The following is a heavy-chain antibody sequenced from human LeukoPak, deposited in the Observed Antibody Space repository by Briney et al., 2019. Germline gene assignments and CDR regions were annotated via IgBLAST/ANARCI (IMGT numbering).Heavy chain of an antibody. CDR3: AGGESGYCAGGSCERRFDP. CDR1: GTSISSYY. J-gene: IGHJ5*02. D-gene: IGHD2-15*01. V-gene: IGHV4-4*07. CDR2: IYTTGST. Sequence: SETLSLTCNVSGTSISSYYWSWIRQPAGKGLEWIGRIYTTGSTNYNPSLKSRVTMSVDTSKNQFSLKLTSVTAADTAVYYCAGGESGYCAGGSCERRFDPWGQGTLVTVSS.